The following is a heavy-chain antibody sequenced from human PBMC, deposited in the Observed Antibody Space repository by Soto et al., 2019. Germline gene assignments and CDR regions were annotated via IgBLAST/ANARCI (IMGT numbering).Heavy chain of an antibody. V-gene: IGHV1-18*01. CDR3: ARDFAVAGRYYYYYGMDV. D-gene: IGHD6-19*01. J-gene: IGHJ6*02. Sequence: QVQLVQSGAEVKKPGASVKVSCKASGYTFTSYGISWVRQAPGQGLEWMGWISAYNGNTNYAQKLQGRVTMTTDTSTSTAYMELRSLGSDDTAVYYCARDFAVAGRYYYYYGMDVWGQGTTVTVSS. CDR2: ISAYNGNT. CDR1: GYTFTSYG.